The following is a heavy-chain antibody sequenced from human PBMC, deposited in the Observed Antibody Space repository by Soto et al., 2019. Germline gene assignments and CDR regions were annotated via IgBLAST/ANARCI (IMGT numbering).Heavy chain of an antibody. CDR1: GYTFTSYA. J-gene: IGHJ3*02. V-gene: IGHV1-3*01. CDR3: ARYNRAIVPSPGAFDI. D-gene: IGHD3-22*01. Sequence: ASVKVSCKASGYTFTSYAMHWVRQAPGQRLEWMGWISADNGNTNYAQKLQGRVTMTRDTSTSTAYMELRSLRSDDTAVYYCARYNRAIVPSPGAFDIWGQGTMVTVSS. CDR2: ISADNGNT.